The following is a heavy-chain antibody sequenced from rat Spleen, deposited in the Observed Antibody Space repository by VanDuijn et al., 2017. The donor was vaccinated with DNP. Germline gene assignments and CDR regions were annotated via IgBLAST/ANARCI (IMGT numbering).Heavy chain of an antibody. CDR3: THLNYGFAY. CDR1: GFTFSDFY. Sequence: EVQLVESGGGLVPPGRSLKLSCAASGFTFSDFYMGWVRQTPTRGLELVAYITYDGGNTYYGDSVKGRFTISRDNAKSGLYLQMDSLRSEDTATYYCTHLNYGFAYWGQGTLVTVSS. CDR2: ITYDGGNT. J-gene: IGHJ3*01. D-gene: IGHD1-10*01. V-gene: IGHV5-20*01.